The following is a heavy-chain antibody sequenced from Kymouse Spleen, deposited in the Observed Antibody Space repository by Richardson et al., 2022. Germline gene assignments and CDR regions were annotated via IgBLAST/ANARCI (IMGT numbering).Heavy chain of an antibody. D-gene: IGHD3-22*01. V-gene: IGHV4-34*01. CDR1: GGSFSGYY. CDR2: INHSGST. J-gene: IGHJ4*02. CDR3: ARVPYYDSSGYYYVYFDY. Sequence: QVQLQQWGAGLLKPSETLSLTCAVYGGSFSGYYWSWIRQPPGKGLEWIGEINHSGSTNYNPSLKSRVTISVDTSKNQFSLKLSSVTAADTAVYYCARVPYYDSSGYYYVYFDYWGQGTLVTVSS.